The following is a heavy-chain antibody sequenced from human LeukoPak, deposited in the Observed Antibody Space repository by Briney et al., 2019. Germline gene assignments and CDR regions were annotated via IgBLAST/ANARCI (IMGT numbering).Heavy chain of an antibody. CDR2: ISGSGGST. J-gene: IGHJ4*02. Sequence: GGSLRLSCEASGFTFSSYAMSWVRQAPGKGLEWVSAISGSGGSTYYADSVKGRFTISRDNSKNTLYLQMNSLRAEDTAVYYCRSMVRGVIPTYYFDYWGQGTLVTVSS. V-gene: IGHV3-23*01. CDR1: GFTFSSYA. D-gene: IGHD3-10*01. CDR3: RSMVRGVIPTYYFDY.